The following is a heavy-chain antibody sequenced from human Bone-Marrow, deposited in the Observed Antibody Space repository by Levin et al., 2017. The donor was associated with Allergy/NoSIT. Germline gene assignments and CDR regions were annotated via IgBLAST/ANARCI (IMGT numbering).Heavy chain of an antibody. D-gene: IGHD3-10*01. J-gene: IGHJ4*02. CDR2: IYSGGST. CDR1: GFTFSSNY. Sequence: GGSLRLSCAASGFTFSSNYMSGVRPAPGKGLECVSLIYSGGSTDYADSVKGRFTISRDSSKNTLYLQMNSLRVEDTAVYYCARKHYYGLDWGQGTLVTVSS. V-gene: IGHV3-53*01. CDR3: ARKHYYGLD.